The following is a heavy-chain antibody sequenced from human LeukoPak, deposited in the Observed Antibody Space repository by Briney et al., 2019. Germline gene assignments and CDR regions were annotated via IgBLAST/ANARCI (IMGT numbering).Heavy chain of an antibody. CDR2: IRYDGSNK. D-gene: IGHD2-2*01. Sequence: GGSLRLSCAASGFTFSSYGMHWVRQAPGKGLEWVAFIRYDGSNKYYADSVKGRFTISRDNSKNTLYLQMNSLRAEDTAVYYCAKDWGNIVVVPAALEYLQHWGQGTLVTVSS. CDR3: AKDWGNIVVVPAALEYLQH. CDR1: GFTFSSYG. V-gene: IGHV3-30*02. J-gene: IGHJ1*01.